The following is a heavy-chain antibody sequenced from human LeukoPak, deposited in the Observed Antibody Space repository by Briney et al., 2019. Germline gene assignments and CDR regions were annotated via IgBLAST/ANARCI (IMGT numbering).Heavy chain of an antibody. V-gene: IGHV3-23*01. CDR2: LSGTGGST. CDR3: ARVLDTYYDFWSGYYTSHYYYGMDV. Sequence: AGGSLRLSCAASGFTFSNYAMSWVRQAPGKGLEWVSTLSGTGGSTYYADSVKGRFTISRDNSKNTLYLQMNSLRAEDTAVYYCARVLDTYYDFWSGYYTSHYYYGMDVWGQGTTVTVSS. J-gene: IGHJ6*02. D-gene: IGHD3-3*01. CDR1: GFTFSNYA.